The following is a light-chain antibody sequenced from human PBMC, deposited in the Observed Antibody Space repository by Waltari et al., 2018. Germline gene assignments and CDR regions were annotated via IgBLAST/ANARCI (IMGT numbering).Light chain of an antibody. CDR3: QVRGGADDFWV. J-gene: IGLJ3*02. V-gene: IGLV3-21*02. Sequence: SYVLTQPPSVSVAPGQTASVTCTGSHIGSKSVHWYQQRPGQAPVLVVSDDSDRPSGIPDRFSGSKSGHTATLSISGVEAGDEADFYCQVRGGADDFWVFGGGTRLTVL. CDR2: DDS. CDR1: HIGSKS.